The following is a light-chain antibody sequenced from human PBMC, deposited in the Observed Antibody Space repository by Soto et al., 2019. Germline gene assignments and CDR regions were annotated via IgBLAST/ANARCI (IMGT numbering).Light chain of an antibody. CDR2: AAS. CDR1: QSVDRK. CDR3: QQYTNWPKT. Sequence: EIVMTQSPATLSVSPGESATLSCRASQSVDRKLVWYQQKPGQAPRLLIYAASTRATGIPARFSGSGSGTEFTLTISSLQSQDFAVYYCQQYTNWPKTFGQGTKVEMK. J-gene: IGKJ1*01. V-gene: IGKV3D-15*01.